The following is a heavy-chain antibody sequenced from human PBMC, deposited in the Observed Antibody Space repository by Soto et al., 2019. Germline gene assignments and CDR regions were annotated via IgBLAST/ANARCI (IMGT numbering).Heavy chain of an antibody. CDR1: GFTSSSYT. CDR2: ISYEGSNK. D-gene: IGHD5-18*01. CDR3: AREVDRALVGSPHYFDY. Sequence: GGSLRLSCAASGFTSSSYTMHWVRQARGKGLEWVAVISYEGSNKYYADSVKGRFIISRDNSKSTLYLQMNSLRAEDTAVYYCAREVDRALVGSPHYFDYWDQGTLVTVSS. V-gene: IGHV3-30-3*01. J-gene: IGHJ4*01.